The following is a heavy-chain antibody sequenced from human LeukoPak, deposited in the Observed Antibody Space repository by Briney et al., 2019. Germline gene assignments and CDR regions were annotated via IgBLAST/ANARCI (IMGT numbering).Heavy chain of an antibody. V-gene: IGHV3-23*01. Sequence: GGSLRLSCAASGFTFSTYGMHWVRQAPGKGLEWVSLISGSGGNTYYADSVKGRFTISRDNSKNTLYLQMNSLRAEDTAVYHCAKDIQCTYWGQGTLVTVSS. CDR3: AKDIQCTY. D-gene: IGHD2-21*01. CDR1: GFTFSTYG. CDR2: ISGSGGNT. J-gene: IGHJ4*02.